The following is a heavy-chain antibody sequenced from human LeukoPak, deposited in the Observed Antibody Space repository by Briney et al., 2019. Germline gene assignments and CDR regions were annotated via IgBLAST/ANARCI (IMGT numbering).Heavy chain of an antibody. CDR1: GSTFSSYS. V-gene: IGHV3-21*01. CDR3: AREISLWQTYYYYYMDV. D-gene: IGHD3-16*01. J-gene: IGHJ6*03. Sequence: GGSLRLSCAASGSTFSSYSMNWVRQAPGKGLEWVSSISSSSSYIYYADSVKGRFTISRDNAKNSLYLQMNSLRAEDTAVYYCAREISLWQTYYYYYMDVWGKGTTVTVSS. CDR2: ISSSSSYI.